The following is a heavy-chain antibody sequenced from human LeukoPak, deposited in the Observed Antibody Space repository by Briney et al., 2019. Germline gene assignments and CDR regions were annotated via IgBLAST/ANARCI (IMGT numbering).Heavy chain of an antibody. D-gene: IGHD5-24*01. CDR3: ARAINIQAFDAFDI. J-gene: IGHJ3*02. CDR1: GYTFTSYD. Sequence: ASVKVSCKASGYTFTSYDINWVRQATGQGLEWMGWMNPNSGNTGYAQKFQGRVTITRNTSISTAYMELSSLRSEDTAVYYCARAINIQAFDAFDIWGQGTMVTVSS. CDR2: MNPNSGNT. V-gene: IGHV1-8*03.